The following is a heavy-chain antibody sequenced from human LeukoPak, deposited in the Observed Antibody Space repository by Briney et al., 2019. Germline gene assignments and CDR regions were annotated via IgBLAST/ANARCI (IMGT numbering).Heavy chain of an antibody. CDR1: GGSFSGYY. CDR2: INHSGSA. CDR3: ARHKGPEYGSGSYRFRYINNWFDP. V-gene: IGHV4-34*01. J-gene: IGHJ5*02. Sequence: PSETLSLTCAVYGGSFSGYYWSWIRQPPGKGLEWIGEINHSGSANYNPSLKSRVTISVDTSKNQFSLKLSSVTAADTAVYYCARHKGPEYGSGSYRFRYINNWFDPWGQGTLVTVSS. D-gene: IGHD3-10*01.